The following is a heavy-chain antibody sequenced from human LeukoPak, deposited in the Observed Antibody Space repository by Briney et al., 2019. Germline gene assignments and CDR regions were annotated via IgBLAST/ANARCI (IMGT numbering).Heavy chain of an antibody. CDR2: IYYAGNT. CDR3: ARYGGVGATHFDY. V-gene: IGHV4-59*01. CDR1: GGSISSYY. J-gene: IGHJ4*02. D-gene: IGHD1-26*01. Sequence: TSETLSLTCTVSGGSISSYYWSWIRQPPGKGLEWIGYIYYAGNTNYNPSLKSRVSISVDTSKNRFSLRLNSVTAADTAVYYCARYGGVGATHFDYWGQGTLVTVSS.